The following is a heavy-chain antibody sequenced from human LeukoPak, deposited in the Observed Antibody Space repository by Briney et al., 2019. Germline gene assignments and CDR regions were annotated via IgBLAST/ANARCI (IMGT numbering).Heavy chain of an antibody. CDR1: GFTFSDYY. D-gene: IGHD2-2*03. CDR3: ARAPEPFMDMYYGMDV. J-gene: IGHJ6*02. V-gene: IGHV3-11*01. CDR2: ISSSGSTI. Sequence: GGSLRLSCAASGFTFSDYYMSWIRQAPGKGLEWVSYISSSGSTIYYADSVKGRFTISRDNAKNSLYLQMNSLRAEDTAVYYCARAPEPFMDMYYGMDVWGQGTTVTVSS.